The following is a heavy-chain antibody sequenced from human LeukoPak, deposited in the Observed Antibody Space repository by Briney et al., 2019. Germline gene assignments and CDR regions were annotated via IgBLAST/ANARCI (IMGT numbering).Heavy chain of an antibody. CDR2: INPSGGST. CDR1: GYTFTSYY. D-gene: IGHD3-22*01. CDR3: AREGYYDSSGYYLVY. J-gene: IGHJ4*02. V-gene: IGHV1-46*01. Sequence: VSVKVSCKASGYTFTSYYMHWVRQAPGQGLEWMGIINPSGGSTSYAQKFQGRVTMTRDTSTSTVYMELSSLRSEDTAVYYCAREGYYDSSGYYLVYWGQGTLVTVSS.